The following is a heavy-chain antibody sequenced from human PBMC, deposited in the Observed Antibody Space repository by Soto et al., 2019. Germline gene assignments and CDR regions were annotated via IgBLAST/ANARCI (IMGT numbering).Heavy chain of an antibody. CDR2: LYEVDGS. D-gene: IGHD1-1*01. J-gene: IGHJ3*01. CDR1: GLTISGKKY. CDR3: ATWHEREHAFDV. V-gene: IGHV3-53*01. Sequence: EEQLVESGGGLIQAGESLRLSCAAFGLTISGKKYVAWVRQAPGKGLEWVSALYEVDGSFYADSVTGRFTTSSDSSKTTVYLQMNDLRPDDTAVYYCATWHEREHAFDVWGQGTTVTISS.